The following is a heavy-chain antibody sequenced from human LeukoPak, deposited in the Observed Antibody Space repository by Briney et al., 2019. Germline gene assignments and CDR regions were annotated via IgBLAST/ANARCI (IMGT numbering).Heavy chain of an antibody. D-gene: IGHD3-22*01. CDR2: IKQDGSEK. CDR1: GFTFSSYW. Sequence: GGSLRLSCAASGFTFSSYWMSWVRQAPGKGLEWVANIKQDGSEKYYVDSVKGRFTISRDNAKNSLYLQMNSLRAEDTAVYYCASNPPQYYDSSGYYANWFDPRGPGTLVTVSS. CDR3: ASNPPQYYDSSGYYANWFDP. V-gene: IGHV3-7*03. J-gene: IGHJ5*02.